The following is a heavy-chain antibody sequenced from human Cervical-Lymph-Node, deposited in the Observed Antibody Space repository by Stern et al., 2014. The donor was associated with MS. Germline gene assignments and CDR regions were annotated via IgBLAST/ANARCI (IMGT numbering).Heavy chain of an antibody. D-gene: IGHD6-6*01. J-gene: IGHJ4*02. CDR1: GFSFDSYW. Sequence: EVQLVESGGGLVQPGGSLRLSCAASGFSFDSYWMSWVRPAPGKGLEWVANIRKDAGDKTYVDSVKGRFTVSRDNAKNSLYLQLDSLRVDDTAVYYCARLEYTSWSRGFDSWGQGTLVTVSS. CDR2: IRKDAGDK. CDR3: ARLEYTSWSRGFDS. V-gene: IGHV3-7*01.